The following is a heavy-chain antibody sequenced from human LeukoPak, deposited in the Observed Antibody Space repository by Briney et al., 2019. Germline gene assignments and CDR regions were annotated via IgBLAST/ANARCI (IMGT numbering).Heavy chain of an antibody. CDR3: ARAQDYGDYVDYYYGMDV. J-gene: IGHJ6*02. CDR2: ISSSSSYI. CDR1: GFTFSSYA. V-gene: IGHV3-21*01. Sequence: GGSLRLSCAASGFTFSSYAMSWVRQAPGKGLEWVSSISSSSSYIYYADSVKGRFTISRDNAKNSLYLQMNSLRAEDTAVYYCARAQDYGDYVDYYYGMDVWGQGTTVTVSS. D-gene: IGHD4-17*01.